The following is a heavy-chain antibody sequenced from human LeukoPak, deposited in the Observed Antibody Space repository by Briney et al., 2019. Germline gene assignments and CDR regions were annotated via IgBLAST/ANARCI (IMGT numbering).Heavy chain of an antibody. CDR1: GGSISSSTYH. D-gene: IGHD3-22*01. Sequence: PSETLSLTCTVSGGSISSSTYHWGWIRQPPGKGLEWIGSIYYRGSTYYNPSLKSRVTISVDTSKNQFSLKLSSVTAADTAVYYCARRDSSGSHDYWGQGTLVTVSS. CDR3: ARRDSSGSHDY. CDR2: IYYRGST. V-gene: IGHV4-39*01. J-gene: IGHJ4*02.